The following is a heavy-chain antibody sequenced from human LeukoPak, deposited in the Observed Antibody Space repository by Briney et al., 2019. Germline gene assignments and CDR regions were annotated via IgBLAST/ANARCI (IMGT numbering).Heavy chain of an antibody. D-gene: IGHD6-13*01. CDR1: GGSISSGTYY. CDR3: ARDWRGESSSYYPLLDI. CDR2: IYTGDRHT. V-gene: IGHV4-61*02. J-gene: IGHJ3*02. Sequence: TSETLSLTCNVSGGSISSGTYYWSWVRQPAGKRLEWIGRIYTGDRHTNLNPSLESRVSIPMDTSRNQFSLRLTSVTAADTAVYYCARDWRGESSSYYPLLDIWGQGTMVTVSS.